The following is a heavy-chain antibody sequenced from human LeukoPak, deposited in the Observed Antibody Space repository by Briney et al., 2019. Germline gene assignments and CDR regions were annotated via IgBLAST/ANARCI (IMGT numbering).Heavy chain of an antibody. Sequence: PSETLSLTCTVSGGSISSYYWRWVRQPPGKGLEWIGYIYNSGSTNYNPSLKSRGTISVGTSKNQFSLKLSSVTAADTAVYYCARQEQPPSLGFDPWGQGTLVTVSS. J-gene: IGHJ5*02. D-gene: IGHD6-13*01. CDR1: GGSISSYY. V-gene: IGHV4-59*08. CDR3: ARQEQPPSLGFDP. CDR2: IYNSGST.